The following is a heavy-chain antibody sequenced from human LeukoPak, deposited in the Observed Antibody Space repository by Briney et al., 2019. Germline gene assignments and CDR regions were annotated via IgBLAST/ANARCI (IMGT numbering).Heavy chain of an antibody. CDR1: GFTFDDYA. J-gene: IGHJ4*02. CDR3: AKDTYSYGTTYDY. V-gene: IGHV3-9*01. CDR2: ISWNSGSI. D-gene: IGHD5-18*01. Sequence: SLRLSCAASGFTFDDYAMHWVRQAPGKGLEWVSGISWNSGSIGYADSVKGRFTISRDNAKNSLYLQMNSLRAEDTALYYCAKDTYSYGTTYDYWGQGTLVTVSS.